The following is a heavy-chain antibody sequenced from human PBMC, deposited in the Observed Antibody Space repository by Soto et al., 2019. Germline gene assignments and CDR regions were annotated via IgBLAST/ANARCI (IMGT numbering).Heavy chain of an antibody. CDR3: ARGKQEPRYYYYYYMDV. CDR1: GFTVSSNY. V-gene: IGHV3-66*01. J-gene: IGHJ6*03. Sequence: GGSLRLSCAASGFTVSSNYMSWVRQAPGKGLEWVSVLYSGDKTYYADSVKGRFIISRDNSKNTLYLQMNSLRAEDTAVYYCARGKQEPRYYYYYYMDVWGKGTTVTVSS. CDR2: LYSGDKT. D-gene: IGHD1-1*01.